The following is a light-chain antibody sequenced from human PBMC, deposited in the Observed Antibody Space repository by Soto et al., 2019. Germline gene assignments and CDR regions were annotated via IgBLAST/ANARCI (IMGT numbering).Light chain of an antibody. CDR2: DVS. Sequence: ESVMTQSPATLSLSPGERATLSCRTSQSVDNYLVWYQQKPGQAPRLLIHDVSKRATGIPDRFSGSGSGTDFTLTISSREPEYFAVYYCQQRSNWPPIFTFGPGTKVDIK. CDR1: QSVDNY. CDR3: QQRSNWPPIFT. J-gene: IGKJ3*01. V-gene: IGKV3-11*01.